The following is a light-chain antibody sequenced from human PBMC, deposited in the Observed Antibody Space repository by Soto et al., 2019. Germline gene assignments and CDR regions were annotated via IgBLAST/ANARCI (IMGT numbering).Light chain of an antibody. V-gene: IGKV1-39*01. CDR2: AAS. Sequence: DIQMTQSPSSLSASVGDRVTITCRASQNIYNNLNWYQQKPGKAPKLLIYAASTLQSGVPSRFSGSGSGTEFTLTISSLQHEDFATYYCQQSYSTPFTFGPGTKVDIK. CDR3: QQSYSTPFT. J-gene: IGKJ3*01. CDR1: QNIYNN.